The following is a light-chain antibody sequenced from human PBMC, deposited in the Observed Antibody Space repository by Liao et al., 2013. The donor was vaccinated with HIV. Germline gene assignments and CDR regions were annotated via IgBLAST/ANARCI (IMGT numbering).Light chain of an antibody. V-gene: IGLV3-21*04. CDR3: QVWDSSSDQSGV. CDR1: NIGNKS. CDR2: SDS. J-gene: IGLJ3*02. Sequence: SYELTQPPSVSVAPGKTASITCGGNNIGNKSVHWYQQKPGQAPVMVIYSDSDRPSGIPERFSGSNSGNTATLTISRVEAGDEADYYCQVWDSSSDQSGVFGGGTKVTV.